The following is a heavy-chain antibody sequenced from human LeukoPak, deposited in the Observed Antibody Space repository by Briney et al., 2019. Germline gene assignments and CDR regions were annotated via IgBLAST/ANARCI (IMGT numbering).Heavy chain of an antibody. CDR2: ISYDGSNK. CDR1: GFTFSSYG. D-gene: IGHD5-18*01. Sequence: GRSLRLSCAASGFTFSSYGMHWVRQAPGKGLEWVAVISYDGSNKYYADSVKGRFTISRDNSKNTLYPQMNSLRAEDTAVYYCAKDRGYSYGFGYWGQGTLVTVSS. CDR3: AKDRGYSYGFGY. J-gene: IGHJ4*02. V-gene: IGHV3-30*18.